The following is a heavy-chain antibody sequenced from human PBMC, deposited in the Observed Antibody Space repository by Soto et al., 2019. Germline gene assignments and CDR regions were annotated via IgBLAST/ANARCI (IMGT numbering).Heavy chain of an antibody. CDR1: GFTFSGCA. V-gene: IGHV3-73*01. J-gene: IGHJ4*02. D-gene: IGHD1-26*01. Sequence: GGSLRLSCAASGFTFSGCAMHWVRQASGKRLEWVGRIRSKANSYATAYAASVKGRFTISRDDSKNTAYLQMNSLKTEDTAVYYCTRLSIVGATSRWGQGTLVTVSS. CDR3: TRLSIVGATSR. CDR2: IRSKANSYAT.